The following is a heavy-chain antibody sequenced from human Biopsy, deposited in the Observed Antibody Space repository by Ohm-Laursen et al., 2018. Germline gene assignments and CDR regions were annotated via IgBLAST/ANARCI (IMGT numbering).Heavy chain of an antibody. CDR3: VRGRSMDV. V-gene: IGHV3-7*01. Sequence: SLRLSCAASGFTLSSSWMTWVRQAPGKGLEWVAMIKQDGSEDYYVDSVKGRFTISRNNAQKSLDLQLNSLRAEDTAVYYCVRGRSMDVWGQGTTVTVSS. CDR2: IKQDGSED. CDR1: GFTLSSSW. J-gene: IGHJ6*02.